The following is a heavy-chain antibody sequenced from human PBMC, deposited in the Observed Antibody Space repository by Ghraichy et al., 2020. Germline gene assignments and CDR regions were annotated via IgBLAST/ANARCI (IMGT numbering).Heavy chain of an antibody. CDR2: MNPNSGNT. D-gene: IGHD2-15*01. CDR3: AREDCSGGSCYSSVHWFDP. CDR1: GYTFTSYD. J-gene: IGHJ5*02. Sequence: ASVKVSCKASGYTFTSYDITWVRQATGQGLEWMGWMNPNSGNTGYAQKFQGRVTMTRNTSISTAYMELSSLRSEDTAVYYCAREDCSGGSCYSSVHWFDPWGQGTLVTVSS. V-gene: IGHV1-8*01.